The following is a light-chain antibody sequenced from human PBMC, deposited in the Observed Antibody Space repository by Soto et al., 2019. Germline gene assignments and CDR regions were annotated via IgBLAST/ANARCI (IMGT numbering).Light chain of an antibody. CDR1: QNVGRN. V-gene: IGKV3-20*01. Sequence: EIVMTQSPDTLSVSPGERATLSCRASQNVGRNVAWYQQRPGQAPRLLIHGTSTRATGIPDRFSGSGSGTDFTLTISRLEPEDFAVYYCQQYGSSPITFGQGTRLEIK. J-gene: IGKJ5*01. CDR2: GTS. CDR3: QQYGSSPIT.